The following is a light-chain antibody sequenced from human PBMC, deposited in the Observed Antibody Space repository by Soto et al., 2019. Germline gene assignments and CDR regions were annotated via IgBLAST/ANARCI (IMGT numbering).Light chain of an antibody. CDR1: SSNIGNNY. Sequence: QSVLTQPTSVTAAPGQTVTISCSGSSSNIGNNYVSWYQQLPGTAPKLLIYDNNKRPSGIPDRFTGSKSGTSATLGITGLQTGDEADYYCGTWDSSLSAGVFGGGTKLTVL. CDR2: DNN. J-gene: IGLJ2*01. CDR3: GTWDSSLSAGV. V-gene: IGLV1-51*01.